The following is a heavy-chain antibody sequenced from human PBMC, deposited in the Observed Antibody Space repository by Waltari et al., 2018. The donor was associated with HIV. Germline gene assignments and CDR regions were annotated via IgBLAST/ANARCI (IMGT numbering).Heavy chain of an antibody. CDR2: ISLDGRHK. Sequence: QAQLVESGGGVVQPGKSLRLSCAASGFSFGSYAAHWVRQAPGRRLEWVALISLDGRHKHYADSVRGRFTISRDNSKNTVDLQMTALRPEDTAVYYCAKIGVSVAYLFSYFDSWGQGSLVTVSS. CDR1: GFSFGSYA. J-gene: IGHJ4*02. CDR3: AKIGVSVAYLFSYFDS. D-gene: IGHD6-19*01. V-gene: IGHV3-30-3*02.